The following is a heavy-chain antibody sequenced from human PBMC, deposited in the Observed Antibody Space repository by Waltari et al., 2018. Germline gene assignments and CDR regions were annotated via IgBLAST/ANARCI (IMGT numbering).Heavy chain of an antibody. CDR2: VSGYNGNT. D-gene: IGHD3-3*01. CDR1: GYIFRRYG. Sequence: QVQLVQSGTEVKIPGASVNVSCKASGYIFRRYGINWVRQAPGQGLEWLGWVSGYNGNTNDAQKFQGRVTMTTDTSRSTAYMEMRSLRSDDTAVYYCAKKTSGAIFAATKGPFDIWGQGTMVTVSS. CDR3: AKKTSGAIFAATKGPFDI. V-gene: IGHV1-18*01. J-gene: IGHJ3*02.